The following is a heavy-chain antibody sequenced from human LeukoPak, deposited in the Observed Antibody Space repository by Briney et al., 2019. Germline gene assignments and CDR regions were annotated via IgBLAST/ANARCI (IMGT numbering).Heavy chain of an antibody. V-gene: IGHV3-21*01. CDR2: ISSSSSYI. CDR3: ARRITGITD. J-gene: IGHJ4*02. Sequence: GGSLRLSCAASGFTFSSYSMNWVRQAPGKGLEWISSISSSSSYIYYADSVKGRFTISRDNAKNSLYLQINSLRAEDTAVYYCARRITGITDWGQGTLVTVSS. CDR1: GFTFSSYS. D-gene: IGHD1-7*01.